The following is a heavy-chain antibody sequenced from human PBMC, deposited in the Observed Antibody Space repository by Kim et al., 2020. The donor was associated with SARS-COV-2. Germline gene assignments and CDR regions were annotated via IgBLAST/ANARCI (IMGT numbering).Heavy chain of an antibody. D-gene: IGHD3-22*01. V-gene: IGHV3-33*01. CDR3: AGEQYYYDSCPFDY. J-gene: IGHJ4*02. Sequence: GGSLRLSCAASGFTFSSYGMHWVRQAPGKGLEWVAVIWYDGSNKLYADSAKGRFTISRENSKNTPYLPMKSLEAEETAGYYCAGEQYYYDSCPFDYWGQG. CDR1: GFTFSSYG. CDR2: IWYDGSNK.